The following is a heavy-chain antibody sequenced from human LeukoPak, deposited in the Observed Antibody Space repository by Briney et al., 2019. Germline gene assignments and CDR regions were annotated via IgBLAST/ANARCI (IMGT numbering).Heavy chain of an antibody. J-gene: IGHJ4*02. CDR1: GFDFSGLY. CDR2: IRNKPNSYTT. V-gene: IGHV3-73*01. CDR3: TRQECSGGSCSYVDF. Sequence: PGGPRRLSCAASGFDFSGLYVHWVRQASGRGLEWVGLIRNKPNSYTTVYAASGKGRFTISRDDSKNTAYLQMNSLKAEDTAVYYCTRQECSGGSCSYVDFWGQGTLVTVSS. D-gene: IGHD2-15*01.